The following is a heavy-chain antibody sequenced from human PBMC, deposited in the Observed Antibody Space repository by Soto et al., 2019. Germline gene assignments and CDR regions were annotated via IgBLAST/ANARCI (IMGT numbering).Heavy chain of an antibody. J-gene: IGHJ5*02. D-gene: IGHD2-15*01. CDR1: GGSISSYY. Sequence: SETLSLTCTVSGGSISSYYWSWIRQPPGKGLEWIGYIYYSGSTNYNPSLKSRVTISVDTSKNQLSLKLSSVTAADTAVYYCARLNTCSGGSCYSNWFDPWGQGTLVTVSS. CDR2: IYYSGST. V-gene: IGHV4-59*08. CDR3: ARLNTCSGGSCYSNWFDP.